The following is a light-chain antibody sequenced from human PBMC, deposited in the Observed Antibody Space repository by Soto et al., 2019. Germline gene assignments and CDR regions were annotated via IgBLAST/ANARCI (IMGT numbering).Light chain of an antibody. J-gene: IGKJ2*01. CDR1: QTVSSN. CDR2: GAS. CDR3: QQYDIWPPYT. V-gene: IGKV3D-15*01. Sequence: EMVLTQSPDTLSVSPGERATLSCRAIQTVSSNFLAWYQQRPGQAPRLLIYGASSRAAGIPPRFSGGGSGTEFTVTISSLQSEDFAIYYCQQYDIWPPYTFGQGTKVDIK.